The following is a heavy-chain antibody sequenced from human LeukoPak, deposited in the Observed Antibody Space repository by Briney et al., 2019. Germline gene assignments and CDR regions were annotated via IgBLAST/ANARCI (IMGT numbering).Heavy chain of an antibody. D-gene: IGHD6-13*01. J-gene: IGHJ6*03. CDR3: ARDGASIAADGTGVDYYYYMDV. V-gene: IGHV3-48*01. Sequence: PGGSLRLSCAASGFTFSSYSMNWVRQAPGKGLEWVSYISSSSSTIYYADSVKGRVTISRDNAKHSLYLQTNSLRAEHTAVYYCARDGASIAADGTGVDYYYYMDVWGKGTTAPVSS. CDR1: GFTFSSYS. CDR2: ISSSSSTI.